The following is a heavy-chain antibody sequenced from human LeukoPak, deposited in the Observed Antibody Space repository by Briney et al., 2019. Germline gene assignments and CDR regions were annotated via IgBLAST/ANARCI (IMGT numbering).Heavy chain of an antibody. Sequence: SVKVSCKASGGTFSSYTISWVRQAPGQGLEWMGRIIPILGIASYAQKFQGRVTITADKSTSTAYMELSSLRSEDTAVYYCAREVGATTGYYYGMDVWGQGTTVTVSS. CDR2: IIPILGIA. D-gene: IGHD1-26*01. J-gene: IGHJ6*02. V-gene: IGHV1-69*04. CDR1: GGTFSSYT. CDR3: AREVGATTGYYYGMDV.